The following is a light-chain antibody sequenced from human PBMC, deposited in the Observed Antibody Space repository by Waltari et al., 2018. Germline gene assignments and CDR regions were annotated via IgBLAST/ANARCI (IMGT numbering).Light chain of an antibody. Sequence: QTVVTQEPSLTVSPGGTVTPTCASSTGAVAGDFYPSWFQQMPGQAPRALIFGSTNKYSWTPARFSDSLLGGKAALTLSGAQPEDEADYYCLLHFGGDQLVFGGGTKLTVL. CDR3: LLHFGGDQLV. CDR1: TGAVAGDFY. CDR2: GST. J-gene: IGLJ3*02. V-gene: IGLV7-43*01.